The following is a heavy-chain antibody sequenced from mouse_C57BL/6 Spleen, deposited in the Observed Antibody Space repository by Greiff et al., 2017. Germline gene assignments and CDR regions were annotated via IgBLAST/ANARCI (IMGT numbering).Heavy chain of an antibody. CDR2: INPSSGYT. V-gene: IGHV1-4*01. D-gene: IGHD2-10*01. CDR3: ARAYSDWYFDV. J-gene: IGHJ1*03. CDR1: GYTFTSYT. Sequence: QVQLQQSGAELARPGASVKMSCTASGYTFTSYTMHWVKQRPGQGLEWIGYINPSSGYTKYNQKFKDKATLTADKSSSTAYMQLSSLTSEDSAVYYCARAYSDWYFDVWGTGTTVTVSS.